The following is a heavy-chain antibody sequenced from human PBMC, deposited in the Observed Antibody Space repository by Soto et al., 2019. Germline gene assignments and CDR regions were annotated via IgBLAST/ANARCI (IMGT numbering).Heavy chain of an antibody. D-gene: IGHD3-9*01. V-gene: IGHV4-31*03. J-gene: IGHJ5*02. CDR1: GGSISSGDYY. CDR2: IYYSGST. Sequence: QVQLQESGPGLVKPSQTLSLTCTVSGGSISSGDYYWSWIRQHPGKGLEWIGYIYYSGSTYYNPSLNSRVTMSVDTSENHFSLKLSFVTAADTAVYYCARGFDILTGYPYPGWFDPWGQGTLVTVSS. CDR3: ARGFDILTGYPYPGWFDP.